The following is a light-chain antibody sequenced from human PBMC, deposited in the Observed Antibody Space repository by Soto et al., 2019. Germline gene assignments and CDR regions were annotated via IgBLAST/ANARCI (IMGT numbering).Light chain of an antibody. CDR2: KAS. CDR3: LQYDSHSWT. J-gene: IGKJ1*01. V-gene: IGKV1-5*03. Sequence: DVQMTQSPSTLSASVGDRVTITCRASQSIYSWLAWYQHKPGKAPKLLIYKASSLESGVPSRFSGSGSGTEFTLTISTLQPEDFASYYCLQYDSHSWTFGQETKVEMK. CDR1: QSIYSW.